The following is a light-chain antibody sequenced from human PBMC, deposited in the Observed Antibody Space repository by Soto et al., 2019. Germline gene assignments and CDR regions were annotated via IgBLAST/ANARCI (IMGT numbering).Light chain of an antibody. V-gene: IGKV3-15*01. CDR2: GAS. J-gene: IGKJ2*03. CDR3: QQYYYWPANS. CDR1: QNIDNN. Sequence: EIVMTQSPATLSVSPGERATLSCRASQNIDNNLAWYQQKLGQTPRLLIYGASTRATGAPARFSGSGSGTGFTLTISSLQSEDFAVYYCQQYYYWPANSFGQGTKLEIK.